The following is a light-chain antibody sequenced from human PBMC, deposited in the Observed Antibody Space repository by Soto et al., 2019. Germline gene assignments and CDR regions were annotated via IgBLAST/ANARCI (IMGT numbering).Light chain of an antibody. V-gene: IGLV2-8*01. Sequence: QSALTQPPSASGSPGQSVTISCTGTSSDVGGSDYVSWYQHHPGKAPKLMIYDVSKRPSGVPDRFSGSKSGNMASLTVSGLQADDEADYYCISHVGHSNVFGTGTNFTVL. CDR1: SSDVGGSDY. J-gene: IGLJ1*01. CDR3: ISHVGHSNV. CDR2: DVS.